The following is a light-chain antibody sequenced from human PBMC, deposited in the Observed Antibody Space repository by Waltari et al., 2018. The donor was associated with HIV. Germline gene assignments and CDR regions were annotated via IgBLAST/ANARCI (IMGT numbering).Light chain of an antibody. V-gene: IGLV2-8*01. CDR2: EVN. J-gene: IGLJ2*01. CDR3: SSYAGINPVA. CDR1: SSDVGRYYY. Sequence: QSALTQPPSAAGSPGQSVTISCTGTSSDVGRYYYVARYQQHPAKAPKLLIYEVNKRPSVLPARFCGSKSGNTSSLLVSGLQAEDEAEYSCSSYAGINPVAFGGGTKLTVL.